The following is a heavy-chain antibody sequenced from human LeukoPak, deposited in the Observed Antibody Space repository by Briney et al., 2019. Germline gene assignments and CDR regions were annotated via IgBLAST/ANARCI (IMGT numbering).Heavy chain of an antibody. CDR3: ARGWAKDSSSWYYVDYYYGMDV. CDR2: IYYSGGT. CDR1: GGSISSYY. V-gene: IGHV4-59*01. Sequence: PSETLSLTCTVSGGSISSYYWSWIRQPPGKGLEWIGYIYYSGGTNYNPSLKSRATISVDTSKNQFSLKLSSVTAADTAVYYCARGWAKDSSSWYYVDYYYGMDVWGQGTTVTVSS. D-gene: IGHD6-13*01. J-gene: IGHJ6*02.